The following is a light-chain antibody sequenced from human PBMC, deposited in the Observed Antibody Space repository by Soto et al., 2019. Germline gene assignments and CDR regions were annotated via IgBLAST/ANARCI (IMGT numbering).Light chain of an antibody. V-gene: IGLV1-51*01. J-gene: IGLJ2*01. CDR3: APWDSSLNVVL. Sequence: QSVLTQPPSVSAAPGEKVTISCSGSTSNIGSHYVSWYQQFPRTAPKLLIYDDDRRPSGMPDRFSGSKSGTSATLGITGLQTGDEADYYCAPWDSSLNVVLFGGGTQLTVL. CDR2: DDD. CDR1: TSNIGSHY.